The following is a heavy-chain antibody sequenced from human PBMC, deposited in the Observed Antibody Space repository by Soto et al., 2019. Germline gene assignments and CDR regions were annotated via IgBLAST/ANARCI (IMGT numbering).Heavy chain of an antibody. V-gene: IGHV3-23*01. CDR1: GFTFSSYA. D-gene: IGHD3-9*01. J-gene: IGHJ4*02. CDR2: ISGSGGST. Sequence: PGGSLRLSCAASGFTFSSYAMSWVRQAPGKGLEWVSAISGSGGSTYYADSVKGRFTISRDNSKNTLYLQMNSLRAEDTAVYYCAKQVGLRYPKQTEFDYWGQGTLVTVSS. CDR3: AKQVGLRYPKQTEFDY.